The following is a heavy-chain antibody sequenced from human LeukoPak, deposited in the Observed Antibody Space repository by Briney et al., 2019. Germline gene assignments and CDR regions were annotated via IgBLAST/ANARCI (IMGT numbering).Heavy chain of an antibody. CDR1: GFTFSNYG. J-gene: IGHJ4*02. V-gene: IGHV3-30*02. D-gene: IGHD2-2*02. CDR3: ASLGCSSTICYNY. CDR2: IRYDGDNT. Sequence: GGSLRLSCAASGFTFSNYGMHWVRQAPGKGLEWVAFIRYDGDNTYYADSVKGRFTISRDNSKNTLYLQVNSLRVEDTAVYYCASLGCSSTICYNYWGQGTLVTVSS.